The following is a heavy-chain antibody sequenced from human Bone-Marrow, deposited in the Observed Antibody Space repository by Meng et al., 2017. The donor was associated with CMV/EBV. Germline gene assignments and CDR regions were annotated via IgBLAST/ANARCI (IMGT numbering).Heavy chain of an antibody. Sequence: SVKVSCKASGYTFTRYDIIWVRQAPGQGLEWMGGIIPIFGTANYAQKFQGRVTITTDESTSTAYMELSSLRSEDTAVYYCARAVAGTNYYYYGMDVWGQGTTVTVSS. CDR1: GYTFTRYD. CDR2: IIPIFGTA. CDR3: ARAVAGTNYYYYGMDV. J-gene: IGHJ6*02. V-gene: IGHV1-69*05. D-gene: IGHD1-1*01.